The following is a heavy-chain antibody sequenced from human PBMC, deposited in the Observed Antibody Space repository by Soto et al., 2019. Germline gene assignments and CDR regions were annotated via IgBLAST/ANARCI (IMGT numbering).Heavy chain of an antibody. CDR1: GFTFSSYD. Sequence: EVQLVESGGGLVQPGGSLRLSCAASGFTFSSYDMHWVRQATGKGLEWVSAIGTAGDTYYPGSVKGRFTNARENAKNSLYLQMNSLRAGDTAVYYCAREGGYGSETDYYYGMDVWGQGTTVTVSS. D-gene: IGHD3-10*01. CDR2: IGTAGDT. V-gene: IGHV3-13*04. J-gene: IGHJ6*02. CDR3: AREGGYGSETDYYYGMDV.